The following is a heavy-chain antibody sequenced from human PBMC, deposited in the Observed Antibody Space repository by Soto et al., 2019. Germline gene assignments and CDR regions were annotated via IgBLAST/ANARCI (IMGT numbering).Heavy chain of an antibody. CDR2: ISYGGSDK. V-gene: IGHV3-30*03. D-gene: IGHD6-13*01. Sequence: QVQLVESGGGVVQPGRSLRLSCAASGFTFSSYGMHWVRQAPGKGLEWVALISYGGSDKYYADSVKGRFTISRDNSKNTPYLQMNSLRVADTAVYYCGAGQYLSDHWGQGTLVTVSS. J-gene: IGHJ4*02. CDR1: GFTFSSYG. CDR3: GAGQYLSDH.